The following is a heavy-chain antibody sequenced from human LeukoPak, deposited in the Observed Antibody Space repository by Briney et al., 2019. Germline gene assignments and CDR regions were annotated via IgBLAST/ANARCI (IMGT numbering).Heavy chain of an antibody. CDR3: GRDPNGDYVGAFDF. J-gene: IGHJ3*01. Sequence: PGGSVRLSCEASGFTFSNYAMTWVRQAPGKGLEGVSSIKGSGASTSYADSVKVRFTMSRDNSKITLYLQMNSLRVGDTAVYYCGRDPNGDYVGAFDFWGQGTLLTVSS. CDR1: GFTFSNYA. CDR2: IKGSGAST. V-gene: IGHV3-23*01. D-gene: IGHD4-17*01.